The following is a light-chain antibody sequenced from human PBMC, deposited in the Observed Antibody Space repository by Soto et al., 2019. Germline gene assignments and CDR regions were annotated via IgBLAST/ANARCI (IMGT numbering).Light chain of an antibody. J-gene: IGLJ2*01. CDR3: SSYTSTGTLVV. CDR1: SSDVGGYKY. Sequence: QYALTQPASVSGSPGQSITISCTGTSSDVGGYKYVSWYQQHPGKAPKLMIYDVINRHSGVSNLFSATKSGNTASLTISGPQAEDEADYYCSSYTSTGTLVVFGGGTKLTVL. CDR2: DVI. V-gene: IGLV2-14*01.